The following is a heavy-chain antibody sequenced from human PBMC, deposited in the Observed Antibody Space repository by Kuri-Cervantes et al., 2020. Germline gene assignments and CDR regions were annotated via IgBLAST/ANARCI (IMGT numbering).Heavy chain of an antibody. D-gene: IGHD4-17*01. Sequence: LRLSCAVSGGSISSGGYSWSWVRQPPGKGLEWIGYIYYSGSTYYNPSLKSRVTISVDTSKNQFSLNLSSVTAADTAMYYCARVPRARGSGTVTTLWGQGTLVTVSS. V-gene: IGHV4-30-4*08. J-gene: IGHJ4*02. CDR2: IYYSGST. CDR3: ARVPRARGSGTVTTL. CDR1: GGSISSGGYS.